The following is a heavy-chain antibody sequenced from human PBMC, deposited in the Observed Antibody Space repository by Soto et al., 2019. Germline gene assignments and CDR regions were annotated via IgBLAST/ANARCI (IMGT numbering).Heavy chain of an antibody. V-gene: IGHV3-66*01. CDR3: ATTGMGITLYYYYHGMDV. J-gene: IGHJ6*02. D-gene: IGHD3-10*01. CDR2: MFYSGST. Sequence: EVQLVESGGGLVQPGGSLRLSCAASGFTVSTHYMTWVRQAPGKGLEWVSVMFYSGSTYYADSVKGRFTISRDDSENTLYLQMNSLRAEDTAVYYCATTGMGITLYYYYHGMDVWGQGTTVTVSS. CDR1: GFTVSTHY.